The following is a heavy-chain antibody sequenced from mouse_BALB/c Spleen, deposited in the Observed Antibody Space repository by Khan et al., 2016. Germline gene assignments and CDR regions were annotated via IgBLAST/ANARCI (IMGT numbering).Heavy chain of an antibody. CDR1: GFTFSSFG. CDR2: ISSGSSTI. CDR3: ARYYGNYYAMDY. Sequence: EVELVESGGGLVQPGGSRNLSCAASGFTFSSFGMHWVRQAPEQGLAWFAYISSGSSTIYYADTVKGRFTNSRDNPKNTLFLQMTSLRSEDTAMYYCARYYGNYYAMDYWGQGTSVTVSS. J-gene: IGHJ4*01. D-gene: IGHD2-1*01. V-gene: IGHV5-17*02.